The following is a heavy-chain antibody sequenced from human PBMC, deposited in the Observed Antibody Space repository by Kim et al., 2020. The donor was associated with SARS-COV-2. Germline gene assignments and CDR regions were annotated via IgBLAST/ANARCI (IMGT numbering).Heavy chain of an antibody. D-gene: IGHD6-19*01. CDR2: MNAGNGTT. CDR3: ARDPSTGWYYFDY. CDR1: GYTFTSYA. Sequence: ASVKVSCKASGYTFTSYAIHWVRQAPGQTLEWMGWMNAGNGTTKYSQKFQGRVTITRDTSASTAYMEVTSLRSEDTAVYYCARDPSTGWYYFDYWGQGTLVTVSS. V-gene: IGHV1-3*01. J-gene: IGHJ4*02.